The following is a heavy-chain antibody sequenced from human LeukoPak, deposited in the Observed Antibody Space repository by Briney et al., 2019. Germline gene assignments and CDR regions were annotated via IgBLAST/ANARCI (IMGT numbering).Heavy chain of an antibody. D-gene: IGHD1-26*01. J-gene: IGHJ3*02. CDR2: ISSSSSTI. Sequence: PGGSLRLSCAASGFTFSSYSMNWVRQAPGKGLEWVSYISSSSSTIYYADSVKGRFTISRDNAKNSLYLQMNSLRAEDTAVYYCARDTPWYSGKLVDAFDIWGQGTMVTVSS. CDR3: ARDTPWYSGKLVDAFDI. V-gene: IGHV3-48*04. CDR1: GFTFSSYS.